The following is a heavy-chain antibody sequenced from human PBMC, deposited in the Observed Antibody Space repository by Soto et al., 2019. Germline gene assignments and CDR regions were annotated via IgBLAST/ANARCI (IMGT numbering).Heavy chain of an antibody. CDR3: GLGYNSGWYYFDY. Sequence: ASVKVSCKASGYTFTSYAMHWVRQAPGQRLEWMGWINAGNGNTKYSQKFQGRVTITRDTSASTAYMELSSLRSEDTAVYYCGLGYNSGWYYFDYWAQGTLVTVSS. CDR1: GYTFTSYA. J-gene: IGHJ4*02. CDR2: INAGNGNT. V-gene: IGHV1-3*01. D-gene: IGHD6-19*01.